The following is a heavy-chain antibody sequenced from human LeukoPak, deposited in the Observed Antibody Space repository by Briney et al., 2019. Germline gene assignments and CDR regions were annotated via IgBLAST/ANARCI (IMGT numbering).Heavy chain of an antibody. V-gene: IGHV3-7*01. J-gene: IGHJ4*02. CDR1: GFTFSNYW. D-gene: IGHD6-13*01. CDR2: MKQDGSET. CDR3: ARGGWYSSSPFDY. Sequence: PGGSLRLSCAASGFTFSNYWMSWVRQAPGKGPEWVANMKQDGSETYYVDSVKGRFTISRDNAQNSLYLQMNSLRAEDTAVYYCARGGWYSSSPFDYWGQGTLVTVSS.